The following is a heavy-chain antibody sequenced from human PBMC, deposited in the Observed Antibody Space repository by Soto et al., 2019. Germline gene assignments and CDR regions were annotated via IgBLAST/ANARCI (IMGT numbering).Heavy chain of an antibody. D-gene: IGHD2-15*01. CDR1: GFTLSTYD. J-gene: IGHJ6*03. CDR2: LSYAGDT. Sequence: GGSLRLSCAASGFTLSTYDMHWVRQATGKGLEWVAALSYAGDTYYPGSVKGRFTVSRESAKNSLYLQMNSLTAEDTAVYYCARASPIDYYYYMDVWGKGTTVTVSS. V-gene: IGHV3-13*01. CDR3: ARASPIDYYYYMDV.